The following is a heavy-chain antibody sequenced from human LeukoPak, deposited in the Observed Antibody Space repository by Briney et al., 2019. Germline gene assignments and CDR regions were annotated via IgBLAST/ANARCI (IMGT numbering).Heavy chain of an antibody. CDR2: INPSGGST. CDR1: EYTLTSYY. Sequence: ASVKVSCKASEYTLTSYYLHWVRQAPEQGLAWMAIINPSGGSTSHAQTFQGRVTMTRDTSASTVYMELSSLRSEDTAVYYCASVYKHGMDVWGQGTTVTVSS. D-gene: IGHD5-24*01. V-gene: IGHV1-46*01. CDR3: ASVYKHGMDV. J-gene: IGHJ6*02.